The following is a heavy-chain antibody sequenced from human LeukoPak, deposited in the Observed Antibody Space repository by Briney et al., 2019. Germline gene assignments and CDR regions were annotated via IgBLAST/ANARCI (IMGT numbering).Heavy chain of an antibody. CDR3: ARVHSGYDSREWYFDL. V-gene: IGHV1-24*01. CDR2: FDPEDGET. J-gene: IGHJ2*01. CDR1: GYTLTELS. D-gene: IGHD5-12*01. Sequence: GASVKVSCKVSGYTLTELSMHWVRQAPGKGLEWMGGFDPEDGETIYAQKFQGRVTMTEDTSTDTAYMELSSLRSDDTAVYYCARVHSGYDSREWYFDLWGRGTLVTVSS.